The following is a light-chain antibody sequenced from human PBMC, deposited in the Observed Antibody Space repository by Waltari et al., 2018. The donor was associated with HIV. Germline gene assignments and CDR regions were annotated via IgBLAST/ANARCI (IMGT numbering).Light chain of an antibody. CDR2: TNN. J-gene: IGLJ2*01. V-gene: IGLV1-47*01. Sequence: QSVLTQPPSASGTPGQRVTISCSGSSSHIGNNFLYWYQQVPGTAPKLLIHTNNQRPSGVPDRFSGSKSGTSASLAISGLRSEDEAYYYCSSWDDSLSGVLFGGGTKLTVL. CDR1: SSHIGNNF. CDR3: SSWDDSLSGVL.